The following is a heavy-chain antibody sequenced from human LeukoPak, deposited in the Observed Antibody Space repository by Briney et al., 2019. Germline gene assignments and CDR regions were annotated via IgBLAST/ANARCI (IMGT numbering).Heavy chain of an antibody. CDR3: ARESWGHCSHDSCPFQH. V-gene: IGHV3-66*01. Sequence: GGSLRLSCAASGFTVSNNYMSWVRQAPGKGLEWVSLIYNDGRTHYPDSVKGRFTISRGTSKNTLYLQMNSLRADDTALYYCARESWGHCSHDSCPFQHWGQGTLVTVSS. D-gene: IGHD2-15*01. CDR2: IYNDGRT. J-gene: IGHJ1*01. CDR1: GFTVSNNY.